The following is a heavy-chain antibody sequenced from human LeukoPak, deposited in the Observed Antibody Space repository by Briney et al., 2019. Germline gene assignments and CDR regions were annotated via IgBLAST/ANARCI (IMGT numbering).Heavy chain of an antibody. CDR2: ISSSGSTI. Sequence: GGSLRLSCAASGFTFSNYGMSWVRQAPGKGLEWVSGISSSGSTIYYADSVKGRFTISRDNAKNSLYLQMNSLRAEDTAVYYCAELGITMIGGVWGKGTTVTISS. CDR1: GFTFSNYG. CDR3: AELGITMIGGV. J-gene: IGHJ6*04. D-gene: IGHD3-10*02. V-gene: IGHV3-48*04.